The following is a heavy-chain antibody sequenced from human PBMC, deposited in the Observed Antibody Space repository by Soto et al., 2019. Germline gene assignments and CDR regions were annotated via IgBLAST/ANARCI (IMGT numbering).Heavy chain of an antibody. J-gene: IGHJ3*01. D-gene: IGHD1-26*01. CDR1: GFTFSSYS. Sequence: GSLRLSCAASGFTFSSYSMNWVRQAPGKGLEWVSSISSSGAYIYYADSVKGRFTISRDNAKNSLYLQMNSLRAEDTAVYYCARDREGVGAGLFWGQGTMVTVSS. CDR3: ARDREGVGAGLF. V-gene: IGHV3-21*01. CDR2: ISSSGAYI.